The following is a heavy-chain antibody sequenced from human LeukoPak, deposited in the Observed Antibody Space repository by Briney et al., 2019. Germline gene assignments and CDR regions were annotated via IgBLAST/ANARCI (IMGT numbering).Heavy chain of an antibody. CDR1: GYTFTSYY. CDR2: INPSGGST. V-gene: IGHV1-46*01. J-gene: IGHJ4*02. CDR3: ARTNSGSYPYQTLFDY. D-gene: IGHD1-26*01. Sequence: ASVKVSCKASGYTFTSYYMHWVRQAPGQGLEGMGIINPSGGSTSYAQKFQGRAIMNRDTSTSTVDMELSSLRAEGTAVYHCARTNSGSYPYQTLFDYWGQGTLVTVPS.